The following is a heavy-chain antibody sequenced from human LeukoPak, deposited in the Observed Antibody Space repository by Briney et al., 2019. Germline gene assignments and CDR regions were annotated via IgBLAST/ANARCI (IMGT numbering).Heavy chain of an antibody. CDR3: ARPYYCSGDSCLSYFDY. D-gene: IGHD2-15*01. CDR1: GYTFTGYF. CDR2: INPNSGGT. J-gene: IGHJ4*02. V-gene: IGHV1-2*02. Sequence: GASVKVSCKASGYTFTGYFIHWARQAPGQGLEWMGWINPNSGGTNYAQKFQGRVTMTRDTSISTAYMELSRLRSDDTAVYYCARPYYCSGDSCLSYFDYWGQGTLVTVSS.